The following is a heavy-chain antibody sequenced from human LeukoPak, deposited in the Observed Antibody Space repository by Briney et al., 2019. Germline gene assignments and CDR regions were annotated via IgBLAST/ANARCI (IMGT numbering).Heavy chain of an antibody. D-gene: IGHD2-8*01. J-gene: IGHJ4*02. Sequence: SETLSLTCTVSGYSISSGYYWGWIRQPPGKGLEWIGSIYHSGSTYYNPSLKSRVTISVDTSKNQFSLKLSSVTAADTAVYCCARVYCTNGVCYNPPSSYYFDYWGQGTLVTVSS. CDR2: IYHSGST. V-gene: IGHV4-38-2*02. CDR3: ARVYCTNGVCYNPPSSYYFDY. CDR1: GYSISSGYY.